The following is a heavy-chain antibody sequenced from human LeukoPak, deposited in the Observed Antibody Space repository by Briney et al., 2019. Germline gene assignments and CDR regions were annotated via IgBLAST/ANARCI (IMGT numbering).Heavy chain of an antibody. D-gene: IGHD4-17*01. J-gene: IGHJ4*02. CDR3: ARAIPVTTYDY. CDR2: IYYSGST. V-gene: IGHV4-39*01. CDR1: GASISSTTYY. Sequence: SSETLSLTCTVSGASISSTTYYWGWIRQPPRKGLEWIASIYYSGSTYYNPSLKSRVTISVDTSKNQFPLKLSSVAAADTAVYYCARAIPVTTYDYWGQGTLVTVSS.